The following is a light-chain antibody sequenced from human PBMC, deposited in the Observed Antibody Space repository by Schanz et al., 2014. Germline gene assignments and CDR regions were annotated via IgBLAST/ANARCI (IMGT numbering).Light chain of an antibody. V-gene: IGKV1-5*03. CDR3: LEDHSHPRT. CDR2: KAS. Sequence: DIQVTQSPSTLSASIGDRVTITCRASQSISSWLAWYQQKPGKAPKLLIYKASSLESGVPSRFSGIGLGTEFTLTISSLQPDDFAVYYCLEDHSHPRTFGPGTRVEIK. J-gene: IGKJ1*01. CDR1: QSISSW.